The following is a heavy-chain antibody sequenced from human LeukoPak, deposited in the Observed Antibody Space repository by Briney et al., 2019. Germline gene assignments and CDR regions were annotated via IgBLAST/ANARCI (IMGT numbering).Heavy chain of an antibody. CDR1: GYTFTSYG. CDR3: ARDQLNDFWSGYYYYGMDV. CDR2: ISAYNGNT. V-gene: IGHV1-18*01. D-gene: IGHD3-3*01. Sequence: ASVKDSFKASGYTFTSYGISWVRQAPGQGLEWMGWISAYNGNTNYAQKLQGRVTMTADTSTSTAYMELRSLRSDDTAVYYCARDQLNDFWSGYYYYGMDVWGQGTTVTVSS. J-gene: IGHJ6*02.